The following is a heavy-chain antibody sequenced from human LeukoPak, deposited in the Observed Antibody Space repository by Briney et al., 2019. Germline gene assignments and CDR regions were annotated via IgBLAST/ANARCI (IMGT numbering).Heavy chain of an antibody. Sequence: AGGSLRLSCEASGSTFDDYSMHWVRQAPGKGLEWVSLISWDGGSIHYADSVKGRFTISRDNSKKSLYLQMNSLRTEDTALYYCAKSLVSSGYRLDYWGQGTLVTVSS. J-gene: IGHJ4*02. V-gene: IGHV3-43*01. CDR1: GSTFDDYS. CDR3: AKSLVSSGYRLDY. D-gene: IGHD3-22*01. CDR2: ISWDGGSI.